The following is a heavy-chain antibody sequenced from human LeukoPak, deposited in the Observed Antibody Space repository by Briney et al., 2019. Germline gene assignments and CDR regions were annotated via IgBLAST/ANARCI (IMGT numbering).Heavy chain of an antibody. CDR1: GGSISSGGYY. CDR3: ARKEMATIHVVED. D-gene: IGHD5-24*01. J-gene: IGHJ4*02. Sequence: PSQTLSLTCTVSGGSISSGGYYWSWIRQPPGKGLEWIGYIYHSGSTYYNPSLKSRVTISVDRSKNQFSLKLSSVTAADTAVYYCARKEMATIHVVEDWGQGTLVTVSS. V-gene: IGHV4-30-2*01. CDR2: IYHSGST.